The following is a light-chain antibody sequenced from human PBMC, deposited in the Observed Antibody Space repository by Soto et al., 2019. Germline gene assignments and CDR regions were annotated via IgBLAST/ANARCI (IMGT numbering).Light chain of an antibody. CDR3: QSYDSSLSGSVI. J-gene: IGLJ2*01. V-gene: IGLV1-40*01. CDR1: SSNIGAGYD. Sequence: QSVLTQPPSVSGAPGQRVTISCTGSSSNIGAGYDVHWYQQLPGTAPKLLIYGNNNRPSGVPDRFSGSKSGTSASLAITGLQAEDEADYYCQSYDSSLSGSVIFGGGTKLTV. CDR2: GNN.